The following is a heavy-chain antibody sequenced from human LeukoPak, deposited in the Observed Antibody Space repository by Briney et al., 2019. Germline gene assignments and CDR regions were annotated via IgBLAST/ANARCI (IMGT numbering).Heavy chain of an antibody. CDR2: ISSSGSTI. CDR3: ARDPALDY. V-gene: IGHV3-48*03. Sequence: GGSLRLSCAASGFTFSSYEMNRVRRAPGKGLEWVSYISSSGSTIYYADSVKGRFTISRDNAKNSLYLQMNSLRTEDTAFYYCARDPALDYWGQGTLVTVSS. J-gene: IGHJ4*02. CDR1: GFTFSSYE.